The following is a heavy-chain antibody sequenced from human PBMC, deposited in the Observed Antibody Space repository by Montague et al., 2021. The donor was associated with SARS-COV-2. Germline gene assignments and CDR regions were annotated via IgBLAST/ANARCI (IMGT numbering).Heavy chain of an antibody. J-gene: IGHJ5*02. Sequence: TLSLTCAVSGGSIITGSNFYWGWIRQSAGKGLEWIGRIHSSGGTNYNPSLKSRLTMSVDSSANQFSLKLTSVTAADTAVYYCARDYYDSTGLNWFDPWGQGLLVTGSS. CDR1: GGSIITGSNFY. V-gene: IGHV4-61*02. CDR3: ARDYYDSTGLNWFDP. CDR2: IHSSGGT. D-gene: IGHD3-22*01.